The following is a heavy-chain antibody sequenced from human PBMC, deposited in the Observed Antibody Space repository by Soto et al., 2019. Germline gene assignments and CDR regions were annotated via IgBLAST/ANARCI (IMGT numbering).Heavy chain of an antibody. CDR1: GVSLTTVGVG. CDR3: AHLHVSSADFDF. CDR2: VYWAVDK. J-gene: IGHJ4*02. D-gene: IGHD6-6*01. V-gene: IGHV2-5*02. Sequence: QITLRESGLALVKPTQTLTLTCTFSGVSLTTVGVGVSWIRLPPGKALEWLALVYWAVDKIYSPYHKSWLTVTKDTSKNHVVFTMSNLDPTDTATYYGAHLHVSSADFDFWGQGTMVTVSS.